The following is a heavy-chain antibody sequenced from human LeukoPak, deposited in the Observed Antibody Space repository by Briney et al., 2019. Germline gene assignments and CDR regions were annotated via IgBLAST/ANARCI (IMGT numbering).Heavy chain of an antibody. J-gene: IGHJ6*03. V-gene: IGHV4-4*07. Sequence: NPSETLSLTCTVSGASISNYYWNWLRRPAGKGPEWIGRIYTTGKTNDNPSLTSRVSMSIDTSKNQISLRLTSVTAADTAVYFCARTPGPHYNSGRWPSYFYMDVWGNGTTVTVSS. CDR1: GASISNYY. CDR3: ARTPGPHYNSGRWPSYFYMDV. D-gene: IGHD3-10*01. CDR2: IYTTGKT.